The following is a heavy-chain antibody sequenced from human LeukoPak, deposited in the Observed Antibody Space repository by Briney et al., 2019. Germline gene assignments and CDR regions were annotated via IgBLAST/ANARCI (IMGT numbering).Heavy chain of an antibody. J-gene: IGHJ3*02. D-gene: IGHD3-10*01. CDR2: IYYSGST. Sequence: SETLSLTCTVSGGSISSYYWSWIRQPPGKGLEWIGYIYYSGSTNYNPSLKSRVTISVDTSKNQFSLKLSSVTAADTAVYYCARENGSGSYCGDAFDIWGQGTMVTVSS. V-gene: IGHV4-59*01. CDR3: ARENGSGSYCGDAFDI. CDR1: GGSISSYY.